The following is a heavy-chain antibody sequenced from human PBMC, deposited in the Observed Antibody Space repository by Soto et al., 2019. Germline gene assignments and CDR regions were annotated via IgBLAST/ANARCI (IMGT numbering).Heavy chain of an antibody. V-gene: IGHV1-2*02. D-gene: IGHD1-1*01. CDR3: AGDATTTETSTFAY. CDR1: ESVFTYCD. Sequence: SVEGSWPSSESVFTYCDITLVRQAPGQGLECMGWIDPKNGLTNFSEKFRGRVTMTTDTSLNTAYMEMRSLKSDDTAVYYCAGDATTTETSTFAYWCKG. CDR2: IDPKNGLT. J-gene: IGHJ4*02.